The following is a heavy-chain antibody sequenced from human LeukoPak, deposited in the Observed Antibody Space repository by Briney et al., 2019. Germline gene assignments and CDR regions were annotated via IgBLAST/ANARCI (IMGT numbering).Heavy chain of an antibody. J-gene: IGHJ5*02. CDR3: AKRTHFFDP. CDR2: IYTSGST. Sequence: TSETLSLTCTVSGGSISSCYWSWIRQPAGKGLEWIGRIYTSGSTNYNPSLKSRVTMSVDTSKNEFSLKLRSVTAADTAVYYCAKRTHFFDPWGQGTLVTVSS. D-gene: IGHD3-3*02. V-gene: IGHV4-4*07. CDR1: GGSISSCY.